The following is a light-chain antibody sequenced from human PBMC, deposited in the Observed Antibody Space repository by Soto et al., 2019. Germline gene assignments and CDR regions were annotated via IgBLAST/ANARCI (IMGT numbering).Light chain of an antibody. CDR3: QQYGGSPLWT. J-gene: IGKJ1*01. CDR2: GAS. Sequence: IVMTQSPDTLSVSPGERATLSCRASQSVSSNIAWYQQKPGQAPRLLIYGASSRATGIPDRFSGSGSGTDFTLTISRLEPEDFAVYYCQQYGGSPLWTFGQGTKVDNK. V-gene: IGKV3-20*01. CDR1: QSVSSN.